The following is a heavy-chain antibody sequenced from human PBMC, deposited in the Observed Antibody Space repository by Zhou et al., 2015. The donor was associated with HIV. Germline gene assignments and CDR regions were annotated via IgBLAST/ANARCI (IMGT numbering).Heavy chain of an antibody. J-gene: IGHJ4*02. V-gene: IGHV1-46*01. CDR2: INPSSGSA. CDR3: ARDGSDYFFKY. D-gene: IGHD2-21*02. Sequence: QVQLVQSGGQVKEYGASVKVSCKASGYTFTDYNIHWVRQAPGQGLEWMGKINPSSGSATYAQKFQDRVIMTRDTSTNTAYMELNSLDTAVYYCARDGSDYFFKYWGQGTLITVSS. CDR1: GYTFTDYN.